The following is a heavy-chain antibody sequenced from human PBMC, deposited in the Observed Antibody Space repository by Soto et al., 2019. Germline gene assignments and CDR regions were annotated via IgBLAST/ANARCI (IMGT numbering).Heavy chain of an antibody. CDR2: IYHSGST. V-gene: IGHV4-30-2*01. J-gene: IGHJ1*01. CDR3: ASVDYGGTSAEYFQH. CDR1: GGTISSGGYS. Sequence: PSETLSLTCAVSGGTISSGGYSWSWIRQPPGKGLEWIGYIYHSGSTYYNPSLKSRVTISVDRSKNQFSLKLSSVTAADTAVYYCASVDYGGTSAEYFQHWRQGTLVTVSS. D-gene: IGHD4-17*01.